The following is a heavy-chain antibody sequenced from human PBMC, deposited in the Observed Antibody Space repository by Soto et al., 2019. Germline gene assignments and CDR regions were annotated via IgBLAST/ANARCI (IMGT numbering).Heavy chain of an antibody. J-gene: IGHJ5*02. CDR3: AKRDNRRPPTAYELHT. D-gene: IGHD5-12*01. CDR2: TYFRSKWYN. V-gene: IGHV6-1*01. Sequence: PSQTLSLTCAISGDSVSSNTDSWNWIRQSPSRGLEWLGRTYFRSKWYNDYAVSVKSRIIINPDTSNNQFSLQLNSVTPEDTAVYSCAKRDNRRPPTAYELHTLGQGAMLPASS. CDR1: GDSVSSNTDS.